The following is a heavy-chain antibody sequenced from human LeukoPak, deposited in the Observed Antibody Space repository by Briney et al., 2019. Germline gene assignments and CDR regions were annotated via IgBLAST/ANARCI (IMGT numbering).Heavy chain of an antibody. Sequence: ASVTVSCKTSGYTFTNYYVHWVRQAPGRGLEWMGWINPNSGGTSYAQKFQGRVTMTRDTSISTAYMELSRLRSDDTAVYYCARAKVIVPDYWGQGTLVTVSS. CDR1: GYTFTNYY. J-gene: IGHJ4*02. D-gene: IGHD5-18*01. CDR2: INPNSGGT. CDR3: ARAKVIVPDY. V-gene: IGHV1-2*02.